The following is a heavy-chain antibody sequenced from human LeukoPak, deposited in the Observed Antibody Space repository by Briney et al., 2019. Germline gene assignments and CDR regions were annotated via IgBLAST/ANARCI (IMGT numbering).Heavy chain of an antibody. CDR3: AGRLWRRDGYNLSAFDI. D-gene: IGHD5-24*01. Sequence: NSSETLPLTCTVSGGSISSYYWNWIRQPPGKGLEWIGYIYYSGSTNYNPSLKSRVTISVDTSKNQFSLKLSSVTAADTAVYYCAGRLWRRDGYNLSAFDIWGQGTMVTVSS. J-gene: IGHJ3*02. CDR1: GGSISSYY. CDR2: IYYSGST. V-gene: IGHV4-59*01.